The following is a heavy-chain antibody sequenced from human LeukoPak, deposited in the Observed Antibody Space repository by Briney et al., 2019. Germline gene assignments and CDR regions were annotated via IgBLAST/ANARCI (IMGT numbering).Heavy chain of an antibody. D-gene: IGHD3-16*01. Sequence: SETLSLTCAVYGGSFSGYYWSWIRQPPGKGLEWIGYIYYSGSTNYNPSLKSRVTISVDTSKNQFSLKLSSVTAADTAVYYCARDGGPGSPDWFDPWGQGTLVTVSS. J-gene: IGHJ5*02. CDR3: ARDGGPGSPDWFDP. CDR1: GGSFSGYY. V-gene: IGHV4-59*01. CDR2: IYYSGST.